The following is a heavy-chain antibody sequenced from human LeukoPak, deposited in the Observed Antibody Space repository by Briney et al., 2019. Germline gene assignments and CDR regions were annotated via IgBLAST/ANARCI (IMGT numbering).Heavy chain of an antibody. V-gene: IGHV3-23*01. J-gene: IGHJ4*02. Sequence: PGGSLRLSCAASGFTFSSYAMSWVRQAPGKGLEWLSAISGSGGSTYYADSVKGRFTISRDNSKNTLYLQMNSLRADDTAVYYCAKKDSASYYFDYWGQGTLVTVSS. CDR3: AKKDSASYYFDY. CDR1: GFTFSSYA. D-gene: IGHD1-26*01. CDR2: ISGSGGST.